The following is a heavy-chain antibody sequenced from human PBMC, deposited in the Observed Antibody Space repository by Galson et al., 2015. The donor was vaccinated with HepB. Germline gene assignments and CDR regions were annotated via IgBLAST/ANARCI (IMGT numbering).Heavy chain of an antibody. CDR1: GFPFSSYA. J-gene: IGHJ5*02. CDR3: AKDDWFLPRGWFDP. CDR2: ISGSGGST. V-gene: IGHV3-23*01. D-gene: IGHD3-9*01. Sequence: LRLSCAASGFPFSSYAMSWVRQAPGKGLEWVSAISGSGGSTYYADSVKGRFTISRDNSKNTLYLQMNSLRAEDTAVYYCAKDDWFLPRGWFDPWGQGTLVTVSS.